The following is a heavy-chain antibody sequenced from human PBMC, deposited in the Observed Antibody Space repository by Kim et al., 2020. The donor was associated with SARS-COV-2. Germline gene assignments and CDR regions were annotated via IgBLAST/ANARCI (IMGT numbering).Heavy chain of an antibody. CDR1: GFTFSSYA. CDR2: ISGSGGST. V-gene: IGHV3-23*01. CDR3: AKPAYSSSWYVGFVDY. Sequence: GGSLRLSCAASGFTFSSYAMSWVRQAPGKGLEWVSAISGSGGSTYYADSVKGRFTISRDNSKNTLYLQMNSLRAEDTAVYYCAKPAYSSSWYVGFVDYWGQGTLVTVSS. J-gene: IGHJ4*02. D-gene: IGHD6-13*01.